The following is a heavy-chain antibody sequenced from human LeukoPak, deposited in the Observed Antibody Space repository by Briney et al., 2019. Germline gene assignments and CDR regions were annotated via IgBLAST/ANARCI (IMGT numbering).Heavy chain of an antibody. CDR2: IYYSGST. D-gene: IGHD2-21*01. CDR3: AAGLPAYSFDY. Sequence: PSETLSLTCQVSGGSISSYYWSWIRQPPGKGLEWIGYIYYSGSTNYNPSLKSRVTMSVDTSKNQVSLKLRSVTAADTAVYYCAAGLPAYSFDYWGQGTLVTVSS. V-gene: IGHV4-59*12. J-gene: IGHJ4*02. CDR1: GGSISSYY.